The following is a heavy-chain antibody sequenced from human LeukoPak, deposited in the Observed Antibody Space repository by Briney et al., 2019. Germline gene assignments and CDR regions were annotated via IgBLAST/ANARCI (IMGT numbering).Heavy chain of an antibody. Sequence: ASVKVSCKASGYTFTGYYMHWVRQAPGQGLEWMGWINPNSGDTNYAQKFQGRVTMTRDTSISTAYMELSRLRSDDTAVYYCARGPLKTGTRRINWFDPWGQGTLVTVSS. CDR3: ARGPLKTGTRRINWFDP. CDR2: INPNSGDT. D-gene: IGHD1-1*01. V-gene: IGHV1-2*02. CDR1: GYTFTGYY. J-gene: IGHJ5*02.